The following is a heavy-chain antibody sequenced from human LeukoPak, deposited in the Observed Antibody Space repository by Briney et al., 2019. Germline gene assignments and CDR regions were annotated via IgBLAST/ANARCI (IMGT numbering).Heavy chain of an antibody. CDR3: ARVGGNDYGWSHYMDV. Sequence: ASVKVSCKASGYTFTGYYMHWVRQAPGQGLEWMGWINPNSGGTNYAQKFQGRVTMTRDTSISTAYMELSSLRYEDTAVYYCARVGGNDYGWSHYMDVWGEGTTVTISS. D-gene: IGHD4-17*01. V-gene: IGHV1-2*02. J-gene: IGHJ6*03. CDR1: GYTFTGYY. CDR2: INPNSGGT.